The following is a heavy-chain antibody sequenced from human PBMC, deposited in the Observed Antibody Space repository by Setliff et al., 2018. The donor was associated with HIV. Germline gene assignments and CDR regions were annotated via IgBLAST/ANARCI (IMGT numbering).Heavy chain of an antibody. D-gene: IGHD2-15*01. CDR2: FHPGDSDT. CDR3: ARIPRWYYYYMDV. Sequence: GESLKISCRGSGYRFTDYWIGWVRQMPGKGLEWMGIFHPGDSDTRYSPSFQGQVTISADKSVTTAYLQWSSLKDSDTAMYYCARIPRWYYYYMDVWGKGTTVTVSS. V-gene: IGHV5-51*01. CDR1: GYRFTDYW. J-gene: IGHJ6*03.